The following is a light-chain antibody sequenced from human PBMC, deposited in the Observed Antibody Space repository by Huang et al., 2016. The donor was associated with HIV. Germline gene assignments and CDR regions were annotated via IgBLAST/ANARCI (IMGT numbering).Light chain of an antibody. Sequence: DIVMAQSPGSLAVSLGERATLTCTSSQCLFSTSTNKDYLAWFQQKPGQPPKWLLFWSSTREVGVPDRFSGSGSGTHFTLTIGSLEADDAAIYYCQQYYASPQTFGHGTRV. V-gene: IGKV4-1*01. CDR1: QCLFSTSTNKDY. J-gene: IGKJ1*01. CDR3: QQYYASPQT. CDR2: WSS.